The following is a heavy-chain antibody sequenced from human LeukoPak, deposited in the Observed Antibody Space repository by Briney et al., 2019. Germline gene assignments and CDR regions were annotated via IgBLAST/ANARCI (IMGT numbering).Heavy chain of an antibody. V-gene: IGHV4-38-2*01. J-gene: IGHJ6*03. Sequence: SETLSLTCAVSGYPINNAYYWVWIRQPPGKGLGWIGSLYHPDSTYYNPSLKSRVTMSVDTSRNQFSLKLSFVTAADTAVYYCARQYDSYFYYYLDLWGTGTTVTVSS. CDR2: LYHPDST. D-gene: IGHD2-2*01. CDR3: ARQYDSYFYYYLDL. CDR1: GYPINNAYY.